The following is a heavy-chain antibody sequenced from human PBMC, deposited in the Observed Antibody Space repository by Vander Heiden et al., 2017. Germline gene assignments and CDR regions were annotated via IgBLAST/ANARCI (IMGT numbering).Heavy chain of an antibody. Sequence: DVHLVESGGGLVQPGRSLRLACAATGFDFDDHGMHWVRQRPGKGLGWVACVSWSSGSFVYADSVKGRFSISRDSARNSLLLQMDSLGAEDTALYYCARDRRPFYFDESGLQQSYYNFAMDVWGQGTSVSVSS. CDR2: VSWSSGSF. CDR1: GFDFDDHG. V-gene: IGHV3-9*01. J-gene: IGHJ6*02. D-gene: IGHD3-22*01. CDR3: ARDRRPFYFDESGLQQSYYNFAMDV.